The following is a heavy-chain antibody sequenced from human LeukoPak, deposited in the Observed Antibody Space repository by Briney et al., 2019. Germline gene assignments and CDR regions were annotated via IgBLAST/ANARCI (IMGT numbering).Heavy chain of an antibody. D-gene: IGHD1-26*01. Sequence: PGGSLRLSCAASTFTFSSFTMSWVRQAPGKGLEWVSGISGSGGSTYYADSVRGRFTISRDNSKNTLFLQMNSLRAEDTAIYYCAKPDMGYWAIKYWGQGTLVTVSS. CDR3: AKPDMGYWAIKY. CDR1: TFTFSSFT. CDR2: ISGSGGST. J-gene: IGHJ4*02. V-gene: IGHV3-23*01.